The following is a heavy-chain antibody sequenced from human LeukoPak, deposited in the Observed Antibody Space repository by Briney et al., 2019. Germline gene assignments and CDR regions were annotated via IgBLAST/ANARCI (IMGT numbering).Heavy chain of an antibody. CDR3: ARDNQYCSGGSCYSSYFDY. V-gene: IGHV4-61*02. Sequence: SETLSLTFTVCGGSLSSGSYYWSWIREPGGKGLEGIGRMYTSGSTNYNTSLKSRVTISVDTSKNQFSLKLSSVTAADTAVYYCARDNQYCSGGSCYSSYFDYWGQGTLVTVSS. D-gene: IGHD2-15*01. CDR2: MYTSGST. J-gene: IGHJ4*02. CDR1: GGSLSSGSYY.